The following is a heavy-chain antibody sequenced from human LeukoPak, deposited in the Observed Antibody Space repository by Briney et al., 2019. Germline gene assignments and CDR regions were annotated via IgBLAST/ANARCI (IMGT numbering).Heavy chain of an antibody. V-gene: IGHV3-33*01. CDR1: GFIFSSYG. J-gene: IGHJ4*02. Sequence: GGSLRLSCAASGFIFSSYGMHWVRQAPGKGLEWVAVIWYDGSNKYYADSVKGRFTISRDNSKNTLYLQMNSLRAEDTAVYYCARDPTPTYYYDSSGYRDNDYWGQGTLVTVSS. CDR2: IWYDGSNK. D-gene: IGHD3-22*01. CDR3: ARDPTPTYYYDSSGYRDNDY.